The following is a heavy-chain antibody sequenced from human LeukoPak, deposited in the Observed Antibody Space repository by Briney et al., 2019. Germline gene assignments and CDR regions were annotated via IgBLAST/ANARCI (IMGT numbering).Heavy chain of an antibody. CDR2: INHSGST. CDR3: ARGFYSSGYSPVVSFDY. V-gene: IGHV4-34*01. Sequence: PSETLSLTCAVYGGSFSGYYWSWIRQPPGKGLEWIGEINHSGSTNYNPSLKSRVTISVDTSKNQFSLKLSSVTAADTAVYYCARGFYSSGYSPVVSFDYWGQGTLVTVSS. D-gene: IGHD3-22*01. CDR1: GGSFSGYY. J-gene: IGHJ4*02.